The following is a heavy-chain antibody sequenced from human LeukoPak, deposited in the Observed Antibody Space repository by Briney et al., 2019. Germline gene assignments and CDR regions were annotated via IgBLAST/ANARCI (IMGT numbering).Heavy chain of an antibody. D-gene: IGHD2-2*01. Sequence: GPSLRLACAASGFTFSSYGMHSVRQDPGNWMGWVAFIRYDGSNKYYADSVKGRFPISRDNSKNTLYLQMNSLRAEDTAVYDWAKDLEYCSSTSCYDYYYGMDLWGQGTTVTVSS. CDR3: AKDLEYCSSTSCYDYYYGMDL. V-gene: IGHV3-30*02. CDR2: IRYDGSNK. CDR1: GFTFSSYG. J-gene: IGHJ6*02.